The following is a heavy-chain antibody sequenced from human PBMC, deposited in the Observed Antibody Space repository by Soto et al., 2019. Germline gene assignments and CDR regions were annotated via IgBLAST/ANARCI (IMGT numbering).Heavy chain of an antibody. J-gene: IGHJ4*02. V-gene: IGHV3-23*01. D-gene: IGHD3-10*01. CDR2: ILGSGRNT. CDR1: GLTFSDHS. Sequence: EVQLLESGGGLVQPGGSLRLSCAASGLTFSDHSMTWVRQAPGKGLEWVSAILGSGRNTYYADSVKGRFTISRDNSRNTLYLQMNSLSVEDTDVYFCAGRRGGAYYFDYWGQGPLVTVSS. CDR3: AGRRGGAYYFDY.